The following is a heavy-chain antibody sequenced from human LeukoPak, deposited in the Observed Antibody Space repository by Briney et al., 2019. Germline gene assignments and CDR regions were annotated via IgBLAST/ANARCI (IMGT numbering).Heavy chain of an antibody. CDR1: GYTFTSYG. CDR3: ARRGSSASFDY. Sequence: ASVKVSCKASGYTFTSYGISWVRQAPGQGLEWMGWISAYNGNTNYAQKLQGRVTMTTDTSTSTAYMELSSLRSEDMAVYYCARRGSSASFDYWGQGTLVTVSS. D-gene: IGHD6-6*01. J-gene: IGHJ4*02. CDR2: ISAYNGNT. V-gene: IGHV1-18*03.